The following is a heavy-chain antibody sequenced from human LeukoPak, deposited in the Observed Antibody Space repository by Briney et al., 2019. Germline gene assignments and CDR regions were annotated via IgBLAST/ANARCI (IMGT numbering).Heavy chain of an antibody. CDR2: IDSGGNT. CDR3: ARDPGYGDPRGF. D-gene: IGHD4-17*01. Sequence: GGSLTLSCAASGLTVSSNYMSWVRQAPGKGLEWLSVIDSGGNTYYADSVKGRFTISRDNSKNTLYLQMNGLRAEDTAVYYCARDPGYGDPRGFWGQGTMVTVST. J-gene: IGHJ4*02. V-gene: IGHV3-53*01. CDR1: GLTVSSNY.